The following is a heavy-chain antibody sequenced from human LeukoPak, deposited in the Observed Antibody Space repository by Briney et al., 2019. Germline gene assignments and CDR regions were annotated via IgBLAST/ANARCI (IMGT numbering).Heavy chain of an antibody. Sequence: SETLSLTCTVSGGSISSGNYYWSWIRQHPGKGLEWIGYIHHSGSTYYNPSLKSRVIISVDTSKNQFSLKLNSVTAADTAVCYCASYGSGSYRFDPWGQGTLVTVSS. V-gene: IGHV4-31*03. CDR1: GGSISSGNYY. CDR3: ASYGSGSYRFDP. J-gene: IGHJ5*02. CDR2: IHHSGST. D-gene: IGHD3-10*01.